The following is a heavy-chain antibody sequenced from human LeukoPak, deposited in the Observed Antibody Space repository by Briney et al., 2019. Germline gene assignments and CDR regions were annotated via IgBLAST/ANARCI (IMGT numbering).Heavy chain of an antibody. CDR3: AKWPGEWVDFWSGSYQTN. CDR2: VWYDDAVK. D-gene: IGHD3-3*01. CDR1: GFTFSNYG. J-gene: IGHJ4*02. Sequence: QPGGSLRLSCAASGFTFSNYGMHWVRQAPGKGLEWLAVVWYDDAVKNYADSVKGRFTISRDNSKNTLFLQMNNLSAEDTAVYYCAKWPGEWVDFWSGSYQTNWGQGTLVTVSS. V-gene: IGHV3-33*06.